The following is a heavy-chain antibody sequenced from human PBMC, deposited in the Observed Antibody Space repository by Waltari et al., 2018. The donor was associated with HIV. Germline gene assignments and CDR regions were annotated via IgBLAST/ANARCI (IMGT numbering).Heavy chain of an antibody. CDR1: GFTFSSYS. J-gene: IGHJ4*02. V-gene: IGHV3-48*04. Sequence: VQLVESGGGLVQPGGSLRLSCAAYGFTFSSYSMNWVRQAPGQGRAWLSNISIRNNTIYYADSVKGRFTISRDNAKNSLYLQMNSLRVDDTAVYYCARGEGATVGHWGQGTLVTVSS. D-gene: IGHD4-4*01. CDR2: ISIRNNTI. CDR3: ARGEGATVGH.